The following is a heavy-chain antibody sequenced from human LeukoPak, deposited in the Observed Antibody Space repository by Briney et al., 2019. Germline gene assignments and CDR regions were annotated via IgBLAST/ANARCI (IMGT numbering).Heavy chain of an antibody. CDR3: ATDFYDST. CDR2: IRSNSDGGTI. V-gene: IGHV3-15*07. D-gene: IGHD3-22*01. CDR1: GSTFSNAW. J-gene: IGHJ5*02. Sequence: GGSLRLSCATSGSTFSNAWMNWVRQAPGKGLEWVGRIRSNSDGGTIDYAAPVKGRFTLSRDDSKTTLYLQMNSLQTEDTAVYYCATDFYDSTWGQGTLVTVSS.